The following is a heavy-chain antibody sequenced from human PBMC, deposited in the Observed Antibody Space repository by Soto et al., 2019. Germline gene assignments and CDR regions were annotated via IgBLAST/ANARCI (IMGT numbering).Heavy chain of an antibody. CDR1: GFTFSDYG. J-gene: IGHJ6*02. Sequence: GGSLRLSCAASGFTFSDYGMSWIRQAPGKGLEWVSYISSSGSTIYYADSVKGRFTISRDNAKNSLYLQMNSLRAEDTAVYYCARDHHYDFWSGPTERTYYYYGMDVWGQGTTVTVSS. D-gene: IGHD3-3*01. CDR3: ARDHHYDFWSGPTERTYYYYGMDV. V-gene: IGHV3-11*01. CDR2: ISSSGSTI.